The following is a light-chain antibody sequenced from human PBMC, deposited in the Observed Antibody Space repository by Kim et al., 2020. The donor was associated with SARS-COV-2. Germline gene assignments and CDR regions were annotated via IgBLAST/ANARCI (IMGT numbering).Light chain of an antibody. CDR2: GAS. CDR1: KSVSATY. Sequence: APGEKTAHSCRTSKSVSATYLAWYQQKPGQAPRLLIYGASSRAIGIPDRFGGSGSGTDFTLTISRLEPEDFAVYYCQQYASSPRTFGQGTKVDIK. CDR3: QQYASSPRT. V-gene: IGKV3-20*01. J-gene: IGKJ1*01.